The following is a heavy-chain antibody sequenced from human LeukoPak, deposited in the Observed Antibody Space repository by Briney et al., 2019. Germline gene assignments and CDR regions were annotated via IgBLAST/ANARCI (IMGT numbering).Heavy chain of an antibody. D-gene: IGHD3-9*01. CDR3: AKGRYYDILTGHDY. CDR2: ISWNSGSI. J-gene: IGHJ4*02. Sequence: GGSLRLSCAASGLTFDDYAMHWVRQAPGKGLEWVSGISWNSGSIGYADSVKGRFTISRDNAKNSLYLQMNSLRAEDTALYYCAKGRYYDILTGHDYWGLGTLVTVSS. V-gene: IGHV3-9*01. CDR1: GLTFDDYA.